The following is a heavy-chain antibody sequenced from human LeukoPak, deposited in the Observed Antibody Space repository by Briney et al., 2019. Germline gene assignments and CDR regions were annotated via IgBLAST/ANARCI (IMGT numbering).Heavy chain of an antibody. CDR2: ISGSGGST. J-gene: IGHJ4*02. D-gene: IGHD3-3*01. V-gene: IGHV3-23*01. CDR3: ARDFKRAEGWNY. CDR1: GFTFSSYA. Sequence: QPGGSLRPSCAASGFTFSSYAMSWVRQAPGKGLEWVSAISGSGGSTYYADSVKGRFTISRDNSKNTLYLQMNSLRAEDTAVYYCARDFKRAEGWNYWGQGTLVTVSS.